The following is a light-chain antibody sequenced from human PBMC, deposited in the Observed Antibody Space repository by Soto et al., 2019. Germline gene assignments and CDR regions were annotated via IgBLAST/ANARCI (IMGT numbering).Light chain of an antibody. CDR3: QSYDSSLSRSKV. Sequence: QSALTQPASVSGSPGQSITISCTGTSSDVGGYNYVSWYQQHPGKAPKLMIYEVSNRPSGVSNRFSGSKSGNTASLTISGLQAEDEADYYCQSYDSSLSRSKVFGGGTKLTVL. V-gene: IGLV2-14*01. J-gene: IGLJ3*02. CDR2: EVS. CDR1: SSDVGGYNY.